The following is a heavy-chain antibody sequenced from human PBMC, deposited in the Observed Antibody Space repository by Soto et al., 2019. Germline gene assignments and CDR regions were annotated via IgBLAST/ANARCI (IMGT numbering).Heavy chain of an antibody. CDR3: AKMPEVGPIYYFDY. D-gene: IGHD2-2*01. CDR2: ISASGGST. J-gene: IGHJ4*02. Sequence: PGESLKISCVASGFTFGSYAMSWVRQAPGMGLEWVSDISASGGSTYYADSVNGRFTISRDNSENTLYLHLNSLRAEDSAIYYCAKMPEVGPIYYFDYWGQGALVTVSS. V-gene: IGHV3-23*01. CDR1: GFTFGSYA.